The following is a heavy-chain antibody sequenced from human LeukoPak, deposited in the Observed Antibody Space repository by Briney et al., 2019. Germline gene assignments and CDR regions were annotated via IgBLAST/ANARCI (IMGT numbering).Heavy chain of an antibody. CDR1: GGSVSSGSYC. J-gene: IGHJ4*02. V-gene: IGHV4-61*01. CDR2: IYYSGST. Sequence: KSSETLSLTCSVSGGSVSSGSYCWSWIRQPPGKGLEWIGYIYYSGSTNYNPSLTSRVTISVDTSKNQFSLKLSSVTAADTAMYYCARESTTVAGTFDYWGQGTLVTVSS. CDR3: ARESTTVAGTFDY. D-gene: IGHD6-19*01.